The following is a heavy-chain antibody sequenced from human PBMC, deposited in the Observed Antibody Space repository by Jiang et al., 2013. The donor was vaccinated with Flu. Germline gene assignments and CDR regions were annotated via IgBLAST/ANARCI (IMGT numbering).Heavy chain of an antibody. CDR3: ARSDSSSWYLGDAFDI. Sequence: WVSRINSDGSSTSYADSVKGRFTISRDNAKNTLYLQMNSLRAEDTAVYYCARSDSSSWYLGDAFDIWGQGTMVTISS. J-gene: IGHJ3*02. CDR2: INSDGSST. V-gene: IGHV3-74*01. D-gene: IGHD6-13*01.